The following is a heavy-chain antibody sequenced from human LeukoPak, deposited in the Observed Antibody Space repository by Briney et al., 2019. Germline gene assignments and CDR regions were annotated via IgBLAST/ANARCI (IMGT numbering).Heavy chain of an antibody. J-gene: IGHJ4*02. D-gene: IGHD6-19*01. CDR3: TTEGGVARNILAV. V-gene: IGHV3-15*01. Sequence: GGSLRLSCASSGFSFSGYAMIWVRQAPGKGLEWVGRIKSKTDGGTTDYAAPVKGRFTISRDDSKNTLYLQMNSLKTEDTAVYYCTTEGGVARNILAVWGQGTLVTVYS. CDR1: GFSFSGYA. CDR2: IKSKTDGGTT.